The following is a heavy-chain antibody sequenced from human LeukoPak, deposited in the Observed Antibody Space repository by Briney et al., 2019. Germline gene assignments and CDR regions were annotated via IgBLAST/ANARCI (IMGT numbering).Heavy chain of an antibody. J-gene: IGHJ3*02. CDR3: ARKKPSLYAFDM. Sequence: ASGTLSLTCAVSGGSISSSNGWSWVRQPPGKGREWIGEIYHSGSTNYNPSLKSRVTISVDKSKNQFSLKLSSVTAADTAVYYCARKKPSLYAFDMWGQGTVVTVSS. D-gene: IGHD6-6*01. V-gene: IGHV4-4*02. CDR1: GGSISSSNG. CDR2: IYHSGST.